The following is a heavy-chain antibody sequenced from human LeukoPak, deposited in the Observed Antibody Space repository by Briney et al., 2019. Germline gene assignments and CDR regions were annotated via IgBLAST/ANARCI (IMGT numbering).Heavy chain of an antibody. Sequence: PSQTLSLTCAVSGGSMSSGGYSWSWIRQTPGKGLEWIGYIYHSGSTYYNPSLKSRVTISVDRSKNQFSLKLSSVTAADTAVYYCARGAVPYYDFWSGYYTFWFDPWGQGTLVTVSS. D-gene: IGHD3-3*01. V-gene: IGHV4-30-2*01. CDR1: GGSMSSGGYS. CDR2: IYHSGST. CDR3: ARGAVPYYDFWSGYYTFWFDP. J-gene: IGHJ5*02.